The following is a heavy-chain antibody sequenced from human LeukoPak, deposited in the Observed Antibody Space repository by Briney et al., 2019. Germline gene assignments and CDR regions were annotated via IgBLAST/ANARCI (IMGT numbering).Heavy chain of an antibody. CDR3: ARDDYGEIFDY. CDR1: GYTFTGYY. D-gene: IGHD4-17*01. J-gene: IGHJ4*02. V-gene: IGHV1-2*02. Sequence: GSVKVSCTASGYTFTGYYMHWVRQAPGQGLEWVGWINPKSGGTNYAQKFQGRGTMTRDTSISTAYMELSRLTSDDTAVYYCARDDYGEIFDYWGQRTLVTVSS. CDR2: INPKSGGT.